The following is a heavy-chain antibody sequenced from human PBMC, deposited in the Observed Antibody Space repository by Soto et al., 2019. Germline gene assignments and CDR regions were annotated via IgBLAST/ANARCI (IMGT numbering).Heavy chain of an antibody. D-gene: IGHD3-10*01. CDR3: ANWRGDVGVVF. Sequence: EVQLLESGGGLVQPGGSLRLSCAASGFTFSSNAMSWVRQAPGKGLEWVSTISGGVDTSYYADSVKGRFTISRDNSKNTLDLQMNSLRAEDTGVYFCANWRGDVGVVFWGQGTLVTVSS. CDR1: GFTFSSNA. V-gene: IGHV3-23*01. CDR2: ISGGVDTS. J-gene: IGHJ4*02.